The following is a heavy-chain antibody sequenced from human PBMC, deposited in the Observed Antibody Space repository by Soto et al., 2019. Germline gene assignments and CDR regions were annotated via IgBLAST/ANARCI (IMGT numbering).Heavy chain of an antibody. V-gene: IGHV5-51*01. D-gene: IGHD3-16*01. Sequence: GESLKISCKASGSIFSIYWSGWVRQMPGKGLEWMGIIYPGDSDTRYNPSFQGQVTISVDKSTSTAYLEWNSLKASDTAIYYCARPEILSRSNDYVYPFDLWGQGTLVTVSS. CDR1: GSIFSIYW. CDR3: ARPEILSRSNDYVYPFDL. CDR2: IYPGDSDT. J-gene: IGHJ5*02.